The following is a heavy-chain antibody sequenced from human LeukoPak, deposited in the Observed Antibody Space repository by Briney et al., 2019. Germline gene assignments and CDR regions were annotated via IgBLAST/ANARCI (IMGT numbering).Heavy chain of an antibody. CDR1: GCSVIRND. CDR2: LYSDGNT. Sequence: GGSLRLSCAASGCSVIRNDMTWVRQAPGKGLEWVSVLYSDGNTKYADSVQGRFTISRDNSKNNLYLEMNSLSPDDTAVYYCARGVEPLAANTLAYWGQGTLVTVSS. J-gene: IGHJ4*02. CDR3: ARGVEPLAANTLAY. V-gene: IGHV3-53*01. D-gene: IGHD1-14*01.